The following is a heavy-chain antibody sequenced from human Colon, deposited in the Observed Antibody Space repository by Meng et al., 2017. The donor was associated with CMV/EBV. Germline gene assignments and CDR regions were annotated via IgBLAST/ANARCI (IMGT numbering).Heavy chain of an antibody. V-gene: IGHV4-4*07. CDR1: GGSIRSYY. J-gene: IGHJ4*02. Sequence: QVRLQESGPGLVKPSETLYLSCTVSGGSIRSYYWSWIRQPAGKGLEWIGRIYPSGFPKYKPSLESRVTMSADTSKNQISLKLTSVTAADTAVYYCARAQYTYGYWIFDYWGQGTLVTVSS. CDR3: ARAQYTYGYWIFDY. D-gene: IGHD5-18*01. CDR2: IYPSGFP.